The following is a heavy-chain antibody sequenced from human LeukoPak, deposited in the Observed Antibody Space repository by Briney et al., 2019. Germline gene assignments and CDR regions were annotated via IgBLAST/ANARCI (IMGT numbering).Heavy chain of an antibody. Sequence: GASVKASCKASGYTFTGYYMHWVRQAPGQGLEWMGWINPNSGGTNYAQKFQGRVTMTRDTSISTAYMELSRLRSDDTAVYYCARDRGYSYEGLGYWGQGTLATVSS. CDR1: GYTFTGYY. CDR3: ARDRGYSYEGLGY. J-gene: IGHJ4*02. CDR2: INPNSGGT. V-gene: IGHV1-2*02. D-gene: IGHD5-18*01.